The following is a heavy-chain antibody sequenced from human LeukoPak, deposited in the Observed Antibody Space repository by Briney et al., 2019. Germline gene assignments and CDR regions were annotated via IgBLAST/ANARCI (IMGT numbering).Heavy chain of an antibody. CDR3: ARYPTGWYLDY. CDR1: GDSVSSSNAA. J-gene: IGHJ4*02. Sequence: SQTLSLTCAISGDSVSSSNAAWNWVRPSPSRGREWLGRTYYRSKWYTDYAVSVRSRINNNPNTSKNQFSLQLNSVTPEDTAVYYCARYPTGWYLDYWGQGTLVTVSS. CDR2: TYYRSKWYT. V-gene: IGHV6-1*01. D-gene: IGHD6-19*01.